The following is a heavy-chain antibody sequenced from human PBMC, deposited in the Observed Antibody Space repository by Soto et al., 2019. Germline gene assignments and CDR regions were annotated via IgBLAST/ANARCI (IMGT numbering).Heavy chain of an antibody. Sequence: ASVKVSCKASGGTFSSYAISWVRQAPGQGLEWMGGIIPIFGTANYAQKFQGRVTITADESTSTAYMELSSLRSEDTAVYYCARSSLPAVAGPPVIPYYFDYWGQGTLVTVSS. V-gene: IGHV1-69*13. D-gene: IGHD6-19*01. CDR2: IIPIFGTA. CDR3: ARSSLPAVAGPPVIPYYFDY. CDR1: GGTFSSYA. J-gene: IGHJ4*02.